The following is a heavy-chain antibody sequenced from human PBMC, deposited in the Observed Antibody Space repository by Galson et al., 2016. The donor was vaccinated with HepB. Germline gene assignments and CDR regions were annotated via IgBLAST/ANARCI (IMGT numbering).Heavy chain of an antibody. J-gene: IGHJ4*02. D-gene: IGHD1-26*01. CDR3: AHDGELAPFDY. V-gene: IGHV2-5*01. Sequence: PALVKPTQTLTLTCNLSGFSIINSGVGVGWIRQPPGKALEWLALIYWNDDKRYSPSLKSRLTITKDTSKNQVVLKMTNMDPVDTATYYCAHDGELAPFDYWGQGTLVTVSS. CDR2: IYWNDDK. CDR1: GFSIINSGVG.